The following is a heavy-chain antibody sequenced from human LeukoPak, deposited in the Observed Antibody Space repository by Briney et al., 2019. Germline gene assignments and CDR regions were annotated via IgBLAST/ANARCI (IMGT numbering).Heavy chain of an antibody. CDR2: ISGSGGST. D-gene: IGHD3-3*01. J-gene: IGHJ3*02. CDR1: GFTFSSYA. V-gene: IGHV3-23*01. CDR3: AKVYKIFGVPDRLAGAFDI. Sequence: GGSLRLSCAASGFTFSSYAMSWVRQAPGKGLEWVSAISGSGGSTYYADSVKGRFTISRDNSKNTLYLQMNSLRAEDTAVYYCAKVYKIFGVPDRLAGAFDIWGQGTMVTVSS.